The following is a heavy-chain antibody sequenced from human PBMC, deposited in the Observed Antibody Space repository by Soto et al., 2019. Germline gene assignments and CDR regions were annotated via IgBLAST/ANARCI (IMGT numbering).Heavy chain of an antibody. J-gene: IGHJ4*02. CDR3: VIHRRGVVD. CDR2: INPNNGGT. Sequence: AAVKFPCKACVYRFTGRSIHGVQQAPRQGREGMGWINPNNGGTNYAQKFQGWVAMTRDTSVSTAYMDLNRLKSDDTAVYYCVIHRRGVVDWGQGTLVTVSS. V-gene: IGHV1-2*04. D-gene: IGHD3-16*01. CDR1: VYRFTGRS.